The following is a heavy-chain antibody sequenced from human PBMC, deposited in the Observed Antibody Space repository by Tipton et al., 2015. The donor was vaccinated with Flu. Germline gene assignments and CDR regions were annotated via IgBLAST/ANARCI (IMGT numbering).Heavy chain of an antibody. CDR1: GFDFIVYG. CDR2: IWYDGSNI. CDR3: ASGDY. J-gene: IGHJ4*02. V-gene: IGHV3-33*01. Sequence: QLVQSGGGGVQPERSLRLSCKVSGFDFIVYGMHWVRQAPGKGLEWVAVIWYDGSNIHYADSVKGRFTISRDNSKNTLYLQMNGLRAEDTAVYYCASGDYWGQGTLVTVSS.